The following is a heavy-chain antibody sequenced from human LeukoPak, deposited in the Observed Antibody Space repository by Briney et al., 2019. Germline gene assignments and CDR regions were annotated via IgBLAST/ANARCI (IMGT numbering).Heavy chain of an antibody. J-gene: IGHJ4*02. CDR2: IKSKSDSGTT. Sequence: GGSLRLSCAASGLTFSNAWMSWVRQAPGKGLEWVGRIKSKSDSGTTDYAAPVKGRFTISRDDSKNTLFLQMNSLKTEDTAVYYCTSNLIHCGGDCYHFDYWGQGTLVTVSS. V-gene: IGHV3-15*01. CDR3: TSNLIHCGGDCYHFDY. D-gene: IGHD2-21*02. CDR1: GLTFSNAW.